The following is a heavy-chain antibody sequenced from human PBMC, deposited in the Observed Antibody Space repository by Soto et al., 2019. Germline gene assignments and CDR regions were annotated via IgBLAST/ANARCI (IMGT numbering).Heavy chain of an antibody. CDR2: ISIGSTTI. Sequence: GGSLRLSCGASGFTFSSYSMNWVRQAPGKGLEWVSYISIGSTTIFYADSVKGRFTISRDNAKNSLYLQMNSLRDEDTAVYYCARDNGMAGSFDPWGQGTLVTVSS. J-gene: IGHJ5*02. CDR1: GFTFSSYS. CDR3: ARDNGMAGSFDP. V-gene: IGHV3-48*02. D-gene: IGHD2-8*01.